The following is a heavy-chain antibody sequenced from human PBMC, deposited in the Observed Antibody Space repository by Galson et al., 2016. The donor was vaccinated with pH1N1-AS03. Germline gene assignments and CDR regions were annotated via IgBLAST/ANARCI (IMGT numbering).Heavy chain of an antibody. V-gene: IGHV6-1*01. CDR3: ARQIKGGMDV. Sequence: CAISGDSVSSSSVAWNWIRQSPSRGLEWLGRTYYRSKWFNEYPASVKSRITINSDTSKNQFSLQLNSVTPEDTALYFCARQIKGGMDVWGQGTTVTVSS. CDR2: TYYRSKWFN. CDR1: GDSVSSSSVA. J-gene: IGHJ6*02. D-gene: IGHD5-24*01.